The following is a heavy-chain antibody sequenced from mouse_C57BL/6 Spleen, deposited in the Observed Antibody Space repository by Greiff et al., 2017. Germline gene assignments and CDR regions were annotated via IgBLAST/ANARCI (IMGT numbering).Heavy chain of an antibody. J-gene: IGHJ2*01. CDR1: GYTFTSYW. CDR3: ARGTTVEAFDY. V-gene: IGHV1-61*01. CDR2: IYPSDSET. Sequence: QVQLKQPGAELVRPGSSVKLSCKASGYTFTSYWMDWVKQRPGQGLEWIGNIYPSDSETHYNQKFKDKATLTVDKSSSTAYMQLSSLTSEDSAVYYCARGTTVEAFDYWGQGTTLTVSS. D-gene: IGHD1-1*01.